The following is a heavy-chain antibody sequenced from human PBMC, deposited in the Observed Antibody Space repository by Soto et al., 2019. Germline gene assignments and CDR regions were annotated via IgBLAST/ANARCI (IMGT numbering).Heavy chain of an antibody. CDR3: ARDLGVALATLTLDS. Sequence: GGCLRLSCVASGLVLSTYSVNWVRQAPGKGLEWVADITTSSSFRLYADSVKGRFTISRDDARNSLYLQMNSLRVEDTGVYYCARDLGVALATLTLDSWGQGTLVTVS. J-gene: IGHJ4*02. D-gene: IGHD2-15*01. CDR2: ITTSSSFR. CDR1: GLVLSTYS. V-gene: IGHV3-21*01.